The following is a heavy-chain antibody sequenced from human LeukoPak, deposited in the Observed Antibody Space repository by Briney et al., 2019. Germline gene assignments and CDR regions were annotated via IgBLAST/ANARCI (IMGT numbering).Heavy chain of an antibody. CDR1: GGSISSGGYS. V-gene: IGHV4-30-2*01. CDR2: IYHSGST. D-gene: IGHD5-12*01. J-gene: IGHJ3*02. Sequence: SQTLSLTCAVSGGSISSGGYSWSWIRQPPGKGLEWIGYIYHSGSTNYNPSLKSRVTISVDTSKNQFSLKLSSVTAADTAVYYCARGWLQFRAHAFDIWGQGTMVTVSS. CDR3: ARGWLQFRAHAFDI.